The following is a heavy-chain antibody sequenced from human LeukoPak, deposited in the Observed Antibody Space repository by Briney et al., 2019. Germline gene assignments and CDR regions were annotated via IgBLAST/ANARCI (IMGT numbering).Heavy chain of an antibody. CDR1: GFTFSSYC. V-gene: IGHV3-23*01. Sequence: GGSLRLSCAASGFTFSSYCMSWVRQAPGKGLEWVSGIGISGGSTYYADSVKGRFTISRDNAENSLSLQMNSLRAEDTAVYYCARGGTYLFYCGQGTLVTVSS. CDR2: IGISGGST. CDR3: ARGGTYLFY. D-gene: IGHD1-26*01. J-gene: IGHJ4*02.